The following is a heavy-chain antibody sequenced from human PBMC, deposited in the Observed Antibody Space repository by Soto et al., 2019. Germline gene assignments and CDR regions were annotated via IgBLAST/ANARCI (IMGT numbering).Heavy chain of an antibody. V-gene: IGHV4-31*03. CDR3: ARELVGAHFDY. J-gene: IGHJ4*02. D-gene: IGHD1-26*01. CDR1: GGSISSGGYY. CDR2: IYYSGST. Sequence: SETLSLTCTVSGGSISSGGYYWSWVRQHPGKGLEWIGYIYYSGSTYYNPSLKSRVTISVDTSKNQFSLKLSSVTAADTAVYYCARELVGAHFDYWGQGTLVTVSS.